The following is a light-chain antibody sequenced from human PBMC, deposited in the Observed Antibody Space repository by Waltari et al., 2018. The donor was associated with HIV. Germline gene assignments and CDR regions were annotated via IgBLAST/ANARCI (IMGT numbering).Light chain of an antibody. CDR1: QSLLKSNGYIY. CDR2: LGS. J-gene: IGKJ4*01. Sequence: DIVMTQAPLSLAVSPGQPAHIPCRSSQSLLKSNGYIYWDWYLQKQGQSPQLLIYLGSNRASGVPYRFSGSGSATDFTLKISRVEPEDVGIYYCMQGLEVPLTFGGGTRVEI. CDR3: MQGLEVPLT. V-gene: IGKV2-28*01.